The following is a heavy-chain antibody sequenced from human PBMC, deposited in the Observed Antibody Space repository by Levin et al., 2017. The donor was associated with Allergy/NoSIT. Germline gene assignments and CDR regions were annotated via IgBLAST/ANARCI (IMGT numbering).Heavy chain of an antibody. CDR3: ARHPNPREYSSSFWYYYYYMDV. D-gene: IGHD6-6*01. V-gene: IGHV4-39*01. J-gene: IGHJ6*03. Sequence: PSETLSLTCTVSGGSISSSSYYWGWIRQPPGKGLEWIGSIYYSGSTYYNPSLKSRVTISVDTSKNQFSLKLSSVTAADTAVYYCARHPNPREYSSSFWYYYYYMDVWGKGTTVTVSS. CDR2: IYYSGST. CDR1: GGSISSSSYY.